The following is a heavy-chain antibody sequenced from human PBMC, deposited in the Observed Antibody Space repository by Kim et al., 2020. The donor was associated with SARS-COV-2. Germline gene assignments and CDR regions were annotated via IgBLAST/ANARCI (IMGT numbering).Heavy chain of an antibody. CDR3: ASLQVTHVATNLPTPLDNWFDP. D-gene: IGHD5-12*01. V-gene: IGHV4-59*08. J-gene: IGHJ5*02. CDR1: GGSISSYY. CDR2: IYYSGST. Sequence: SETLSLTCTVSGGSISSYYWSWIRQPPGKGLEWIGYIYYSGSTNYNPSLKSRVTISVNTSKNQFSLKLSSVTAADTAGYYCASLQVTHVATNLPTPLDNWFDPWGQGTLVTVSS.